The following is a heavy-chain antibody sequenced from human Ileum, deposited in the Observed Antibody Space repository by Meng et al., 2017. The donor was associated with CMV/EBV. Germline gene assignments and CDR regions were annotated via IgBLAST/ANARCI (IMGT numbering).Heavy chain of an antibody. CDR2: IDGAGSST. V-gene: IGHV3-74*01. D-gene: IGHD3-16*01. Sequence: LSCAASGFTFSSYWMPWVRQGPGKGLVWVSYIDGAGSSTNYADSVKGRFTISRDNAKHTLYLQMNSLRAEDTAVFYCARGGSGGTFDYWGQGTLVTVSS. CDR1: GFTFSSYW. J-gene: IGHJ4*02. CDR3: ARGGSGGTFDY.